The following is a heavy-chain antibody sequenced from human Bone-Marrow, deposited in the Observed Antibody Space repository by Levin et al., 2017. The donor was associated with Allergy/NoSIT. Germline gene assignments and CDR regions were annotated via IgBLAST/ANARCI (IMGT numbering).Heavy chain of an antibody. Sequence: PGGSLRLSCAASGFTFSRFGMDWVRQAPGKGLEWLAVIWYDGTNEYYTDSVKGRFTISRDNSKNTLYLEMKGLRAEDRAVYYCPRDSGMGSDWSYFAYWSHGTLVTVSS. CDR3: PRDSGMGSDWSYFAY. J-gene: IGHJ4*01. CDR1: GFTFSRFG. D-gene: IGHD6-19*01. CDR2: IWYDGTNE. V-gene: IGHV3-33*01.